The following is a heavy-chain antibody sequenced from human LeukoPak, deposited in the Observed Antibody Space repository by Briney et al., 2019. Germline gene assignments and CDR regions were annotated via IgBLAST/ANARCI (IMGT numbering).Heavy chain of an antibody. CDR1: GFTFSRYA. J-gene: IGHJ4*02. CDR3: AKPTKMYYYDNRALNY. Sequence: GGSLRLSCAASGFTFSRYAMSWGRQVPGKGLECVSGISGSGSGGSTYYADSVKGRVTISRDTDKKTLYLQLNSLRADDTAIYYCAKPTKMYYYDNRALNYWGPGTLVTVFS. CDR2: ISGSGSGGST. D-gene: IGHD3-22*01. V-gene: IGHV3-23*01.